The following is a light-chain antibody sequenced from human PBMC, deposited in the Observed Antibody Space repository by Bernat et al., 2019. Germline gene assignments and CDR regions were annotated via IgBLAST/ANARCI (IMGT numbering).Light chain of an antibody. CDR2: DDN. CDR3: QSYDTTLGGSRV. CDR1: SSNIGAGLG. Sequence: QSVLTQPPSVSGAPGQRVTISCSGGSSNIGAGLGVHWYQHLPGRVPKVVIFDDNTRPSGVPDRFSGSKSGTSASLAITGLQAEDEADYYCQSYDTTLGGSRVFGGGTKLTVL. V-gene: IGLV1-40*01. J-gene: IGLJ3*02.